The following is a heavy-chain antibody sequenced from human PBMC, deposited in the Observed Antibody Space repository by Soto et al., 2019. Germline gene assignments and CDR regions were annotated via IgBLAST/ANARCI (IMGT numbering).Heavy chain of an antibody. CDR3: ARPPAPFKFLSYFDS. CDR1: GFTFNSFA. V-gene: IGHV3-30-3*01. D-gene: IGHD2-2*01. Sequence: LRLSCAASGFTFNSFAMHWVRQAPGEGLEWVAVISYDGTNTYYADSVKGRFTISRDNAKNTLYLQMNGLRPEDTAVYYCARPPAPFKFLSYFDSWGQGTLVTVSS. CDR2: ISYDGTNT. J-gene: IGHJ4*02.